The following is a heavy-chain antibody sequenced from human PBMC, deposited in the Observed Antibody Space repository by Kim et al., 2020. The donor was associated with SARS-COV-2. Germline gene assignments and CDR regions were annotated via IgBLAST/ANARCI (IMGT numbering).Heavy chain of an antibody. CDR2: ISWNSGSI. CDR3: AKEMSIAAAGTGGPRYYYGMDV. Sequence: GGSLRLSCAASGFTFDDYAMHWVRQAPGKGLEWVSGISWNSGSIGYADSVKGRFTISRDNAKNSLYLQMNSLRAEDTALYYCAKEMSIAAAGTGGPRYYYGMDVWGQGTTVTVSS. J-gene: IGHJ6*02. V-gene: IGHV3-9*01. CDR1: GFTFDDYA. D-gene: IGHD6-13*01.